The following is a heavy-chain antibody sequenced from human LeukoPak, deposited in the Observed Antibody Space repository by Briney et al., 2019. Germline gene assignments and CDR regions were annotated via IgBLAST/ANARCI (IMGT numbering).Heavy chain of an antibody. D-gene: IGHD6-6*01. CDR3: ANLQAARIPGGY. CDR1: GFTFSSYA. V-gene: IGHV3-23*01. Sequence: AGGSLRLSCAASGFTFSSYAMSWVRQAPGKGLEWVSAISGSGGSTYYADSVKGRFTISRDNSKNTLYLQMNSLRAEDTAVYYCANLQAARIPGGYWGQGTLVTVSS. J-gene: IGHJ4*02. CDR2: ISGSGGST.